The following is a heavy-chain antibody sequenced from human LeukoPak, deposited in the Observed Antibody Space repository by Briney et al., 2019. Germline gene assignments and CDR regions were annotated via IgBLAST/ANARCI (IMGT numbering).Heavy chain of an antibody. CDR3: ARVAPRIQLWSDAFDI. D-gene: IGHD5-18*01. J-gene: IGHJ3*02. CDR1: GGSINSSSYY. Sequence: SETLSLTCTVSGGSINSSSYYWGWVRQPPGKGLEWIGSMYYRGSTYYNPSLKSRVTMSVDTSKNQFSLKLSSVTAADTAVYYCARVAPRIQLWSDAFDIWGQGTMVTVSS. CDR2: MYYRGST. V-gene: IGHV4-39*07.